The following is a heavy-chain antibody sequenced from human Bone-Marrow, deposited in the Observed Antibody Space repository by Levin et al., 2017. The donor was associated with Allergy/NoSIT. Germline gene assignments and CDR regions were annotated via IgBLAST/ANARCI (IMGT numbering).Heavy chain of an antibody. CDR2: MNPKTGST. J-gene: IGHJ5*02. CDR3: TSYVGGRAGIDYFDP. V-gene: IGHV1-2*02. D-gene: IGHD3-10*02. Sequence: GASVKVSCKASGYTFTGDYLHWVRQAPDQGLEWMGWMNPKTGSTNYAQKFLGRVTMTRDTSIATAYMELSSLSSDDTAVYFCTSYVGGRAGIDYFDPWGQGSLVTVSS. CDR1: GYTFTGDY.